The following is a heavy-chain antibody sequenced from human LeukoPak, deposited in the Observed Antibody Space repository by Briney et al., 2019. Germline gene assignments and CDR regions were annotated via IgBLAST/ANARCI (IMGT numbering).Heavy chain of an antibody. D-gene: IGHD5-18*01. Sequence: GALRLSCAASGFTFSSYAMNWVRQAPGKGLEWVSAISGSGGSIYYADSVKGRFTISRDNAKNSLYLQMNSLRAEDTAVYYCARIQLWSQADYWGQGTLVTVSS. V-gene: IGHV3-23*01. J-gene: IGHJ4*02. CDR3: ARIQLWSQADY. CDR1: GFTFSSYA. CDR2: ISGSGGSI.